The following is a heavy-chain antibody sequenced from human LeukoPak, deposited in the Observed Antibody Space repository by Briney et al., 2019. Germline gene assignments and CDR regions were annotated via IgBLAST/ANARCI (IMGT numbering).Heavy chain of an antibody. CDR2: IYHNGNT. Sequence: PSGTLSLTCAVSGGSIRSSNWWSWVRQPPGKGLEWIGEIYHNGNTNYNPSLQSRVTIAVDKSKNQFSLKLSSVTAADMAVYYCARMYDRSGYYYPFDYWGQGTLVTVSS. V-gene: IGHV4-4*02. CDR3: ARMYDRSGYYYPFDY. J-gene: IGHJ4*02. CDR1: GGSIRSSNW. D-gene: IGHD3-22*01.